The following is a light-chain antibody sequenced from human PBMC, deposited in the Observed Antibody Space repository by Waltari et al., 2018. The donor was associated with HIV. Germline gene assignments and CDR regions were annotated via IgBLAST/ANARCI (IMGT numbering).Light chain of an antibody. J-gene: IGLJ3*02. CDR2: RNN. CDR1: SSNIGSNY. CDR3: ASWYDSLSGLV. V-gene: IGLV1-47*01. Sequence: QSVLTQPPSASETPGQRVTISCSGRSSNIGSNYVYWYQHLPGTAPILLIYRNNHRPLGLPDRFSGSMSGTLASLAISGLRSEDESDYYCASWYDSLSGLVFGGGTKLTVL.